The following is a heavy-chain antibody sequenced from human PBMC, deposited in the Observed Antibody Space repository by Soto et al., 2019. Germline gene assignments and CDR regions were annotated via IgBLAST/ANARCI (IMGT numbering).Heavy chain of an antibody. J-gene: IGHJ4*02. CDR3: ARGQEGVVATH. V-gene: IGHV4-34*01. D-gene: IGHD5-12*01. Sequence: LPETLSLTCAVTGGSLSGYYWSWICQPPGKGLERIGEVKDGGHTNYSPSLRGRVTISSDTSNNQFSLRLNSVTAADTGVYYCARGQEGVVATHWDQGSLVTVSS. CDR2: VKDGGHT. CDR1: GGSLSGYY.